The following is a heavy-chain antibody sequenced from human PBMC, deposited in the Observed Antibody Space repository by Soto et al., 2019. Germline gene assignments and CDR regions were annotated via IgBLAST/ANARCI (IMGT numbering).Heavy chain of an antibody. V-gene: IGHV1-3*01. J-gene: IGHJ4*02. CDR1: GYTFTSYG. CDR2: INAGNGNR. CDR3: ARDLGGWTDY. D-gene: IGHD6-19*01. Sequence: ASVKVSCKDSGYTFTSYGMHWVRQAPGQRLEWMGWINAGNGNRKYSQKFQGRVTITRDTSASTAYMELSSLRSEDTTVYYCARDLGGWTDYWGQGTLVTVSS.